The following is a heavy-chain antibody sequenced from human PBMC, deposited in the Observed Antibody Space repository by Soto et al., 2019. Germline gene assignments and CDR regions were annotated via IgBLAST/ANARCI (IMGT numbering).Heavy chain of an antibody. CDR1: GYTFTGYY. V-gene: IGHV1-2*02. D-gene: IGHD3-9*01. J-gene: IGHJ6*02. Sequence: ASVKVSCKASGYTFTGYYMHWVRQAPGQGLEWMGWINPNSGGTNYAQKFQGRVTMTRDTSISTAYMELSRLRSDDTAVYYCARAPVLRYFDWLLYGMDVWGQGTTVTVSS. CDR2: INPNSGGT. CDR3: ARAPVLRYFDWLLYGMDV.